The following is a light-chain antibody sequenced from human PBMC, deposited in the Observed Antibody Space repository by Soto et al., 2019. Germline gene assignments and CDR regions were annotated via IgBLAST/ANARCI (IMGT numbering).Light chain of an antibody. CDR2: GAS. J-gene: IGKJ5*01. Sequence: MVITQAPATLSVSQGERATLSCRASQSVSNNLAWYQQRPGQAPSLLIYGASTRATGIPARFSGSGSGTEFTLTISYLQSEDFAVYYCQQYSKWPPITFGQGTRLEIK. CDR1: QSVSNN. V-gene: IGKV3-15*01. CDR3: QQYSKWPPIT.